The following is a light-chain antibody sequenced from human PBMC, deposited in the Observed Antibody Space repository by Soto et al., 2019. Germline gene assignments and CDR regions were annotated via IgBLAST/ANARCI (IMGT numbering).Light chain of an antibody. CDR3: QQYGISPT. CDR1: HSVSSNY. CDR2: DVS. Sequence: EIVLTQSPGTLSLSPGERATLSCRSSHSVSSNYLAWYQQKPGQAPRLLLYDVSSRATGIPDRFSGSGSGTYFTLTISRLEPVDFAVYYCQQYGISPTFGQGTKVEIK. J-gene: IGKJ1*01. V-gene: IGKV3-20*01.